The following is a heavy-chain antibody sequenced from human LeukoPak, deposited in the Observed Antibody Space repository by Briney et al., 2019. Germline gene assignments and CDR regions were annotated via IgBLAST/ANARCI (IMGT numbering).Heavy chain of an antibody. CDR3: ARDLSRGILEWLLLPDY. J-gene: IGHJ4*02. Sequence: PGRSLRLSCAASGFTFSSYAMHWVRQAPGKGLEWVAVISYDGSNKYYADSVKGRFTISRDNSKNTLYLQMNSLRAEDTAVYYCARDLSRGILEWLLLPDYWGQGTLVTVSS. CDR2: ISYDGSNK. D-gene: IGHD3-3*01. V-gene: IGHV3-30*04. CDR1: GFTFSSYA.